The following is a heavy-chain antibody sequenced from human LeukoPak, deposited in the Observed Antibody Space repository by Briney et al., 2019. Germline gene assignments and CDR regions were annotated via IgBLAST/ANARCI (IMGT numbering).Heavy chain of an antibody. Sequence: GGSLRLSCAASGFTFSSYAMSWVRQAPGKGLEWVSAISGSGGSTYYADSVKGRFTISRDNSKNTLYLQMNSLRAEDTAVYYCAKVLTPTVTSVSHGGADYWGQGTLVTVSS. CDR2: ISGSGGST. V-gene: IGHV3-23*01. J-gene: IGHJ4*02. CDR1: GFTFSSYA. CDR3: AKVLTPTVTSVSHGGADY. D-gene: IGHD4-23*01.